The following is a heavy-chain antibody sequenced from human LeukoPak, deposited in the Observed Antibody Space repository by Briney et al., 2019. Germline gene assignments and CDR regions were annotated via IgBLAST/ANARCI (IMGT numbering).Heavy chain of an antibody. J-gene: IGHJ6*02. D-gene: IGHD2-2*01. CDR3: ARWLGCSSTSCYWNYYYYYGMDV. CDR1: GGSISSSNW. V-gene: IGHV4-4*02. CDR2: IYHSGST. Sequence: SGTLSLTCAVSGGSISSSNWWSWVRQPPGKGLEWIGEIYHSGSTNYNPSLKSRVTISVGKSKNQFSLKLSSVTAADMAVYYCARWLGCSSTSCYWNYYYYYGMDVWGQGTTVTVSS.